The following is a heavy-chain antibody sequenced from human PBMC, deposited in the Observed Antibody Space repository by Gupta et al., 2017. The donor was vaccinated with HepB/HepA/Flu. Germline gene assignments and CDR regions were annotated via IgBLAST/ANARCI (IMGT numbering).Heavy chain of an antibody. D-gene: IGHD7-27*01. Sequence: QLQLQESGPRLVKPSETLSLTCTVSGGSISRSRPYWGWIRQPPGQGLEWIANVYYGGNTYYNPSLKSRVTISVDTSKNYFSLKLRSVTAADTAVYYCARPQLGIGGGSWFDPWGQGILVTVSS. J-gene: IGHJ5*02. V-gene: IGHV4-39*01. CDR1: GGSISRSRPY. CDR2: VYYGGNT. CDR3: ARPQLGIGGGSWFDP.